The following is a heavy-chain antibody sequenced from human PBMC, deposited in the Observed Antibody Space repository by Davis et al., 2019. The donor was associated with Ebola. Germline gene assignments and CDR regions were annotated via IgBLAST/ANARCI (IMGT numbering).Heavy chain of an antibody. J-gene: IGHJ3*02. Sequence: GGSLRLSCAASGFTVSSNYMSWVRQAPGKGLEWVSVIYSGGSTYYADSVKGRFTISRDNSKNTLYLQMNSLRAEDTAVYYCARDYGDYFDAFDIWGQGTMVTVSS. CDR1: GFTVSSNY. CDR3: ARDYGDYFDAFDI. D-gene: IGHD4-17*01. CDR2: IYSGGST. V-gene: IGHV3-53*01.